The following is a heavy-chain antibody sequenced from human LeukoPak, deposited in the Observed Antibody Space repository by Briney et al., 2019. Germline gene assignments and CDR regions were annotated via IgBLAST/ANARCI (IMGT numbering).Heavy chain of an antibody. J-gene: IGHJ3*02. Sequence: GGSLRLSCAASGFTFDDYAMHWVRQAPGKGLEWVSLISGDGGSTYYADSVKGRFTISRDNSKNSLYLQVNSLRTEDTALYYCAKVIAGQGVEAFDIWGQGTMVTVSS. V-gene: IGHV3-43*02. D-gene: IGHD3-16*01. CDR3: AKVIAGQGVEAFDI. CDR2: ISGDGGST. CDR1: GFTFDDYA.